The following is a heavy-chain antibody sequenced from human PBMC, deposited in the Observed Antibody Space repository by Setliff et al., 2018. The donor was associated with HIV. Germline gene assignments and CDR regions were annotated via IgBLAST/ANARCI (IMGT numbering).Heavy chain of an antibody. J-gene: IGHJ3*01. CDR1: GYTFTSYG. D-gene: IGHD6-19*01. V-gene: IGHV1-18*01. Sequence: ASVKVSCKASGYTFTSYGISWVRQAPGQGLEWMGWISGYDGNTKYVQKYQGRVTMTTDTSTSKVYMELRTLRSDDTAVYYCARVPYRSAWFSGGHDAFDVWGQGTMVTVSS. CDR2: ISGYDGNT. CDR3: ARVPYRSAWFSGGHDAFDV.